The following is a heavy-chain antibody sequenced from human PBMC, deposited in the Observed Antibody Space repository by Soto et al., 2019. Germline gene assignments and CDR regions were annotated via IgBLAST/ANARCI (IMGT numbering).Heavy chain of an antibody. CDR1: GYTFTSYA. Sequence: QVQLVQSGAEVKKPGASVKVSCKASGYTFTSYAMHWVRQAPGQRLEWMGWINAGNGNTKYSQKFQGRVTITRDTSASTAYMELSSLRSEDTAVYYCARAHPYCSGGSYSRGWFDPWGQGTLVTVSS. J-gene: IGHJ5*02. V-gene: IGHV1-3*01. CDR2: INAGNGNT. D-gene: IGHD2-15*01. CDR3: ARAHPYCSGGSYSRGWFDP.